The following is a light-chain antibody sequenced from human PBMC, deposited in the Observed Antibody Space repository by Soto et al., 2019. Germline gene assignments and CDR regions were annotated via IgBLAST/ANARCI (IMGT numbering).Light chain of an antibody. V-gene: IGLV2-8*01. CDR2: EVS. Sequence: QALLTQPPSPSRSPGQSVTISCPGNSNAVGCHNYVSWYQQHPGKAPKLMIYEVSKRPSGVPDRFSGSKSGNTASLTFSGLQAEDEADYYCSSYAGSNNYVFGTGTKVTVL. CDR1: SNAVGCHNY. CDR3: SSYAGSNNYV. J-gene: IGLJ1*01.